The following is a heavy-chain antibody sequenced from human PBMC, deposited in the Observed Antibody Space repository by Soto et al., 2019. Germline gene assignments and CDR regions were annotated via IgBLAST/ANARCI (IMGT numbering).Heavy chain of an antibody. D-gene: IGHD2-8*01. CDR3: AKEHCTNGVCGFDYYYGMDV. CDR2: INAGNGNT. V-gene: IGHV1-3*01. Sequence: GASVKVSCKASGYTFTSYAMHWVRQAPGQRLEWMGWINAGNGNTKYSQKFQGRVTITRDTSASTAYMELNSLRAEDTAVYYCAKEHCTNGVCGFDYYYGMDVWGQGTTVTVSS. CDR1: GYTFTSYA. J-gene: IGHJ6*02.